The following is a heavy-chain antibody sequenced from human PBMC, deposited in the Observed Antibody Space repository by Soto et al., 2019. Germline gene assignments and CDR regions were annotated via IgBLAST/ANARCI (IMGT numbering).Heavy chain of an antibody. J-gene: IGHJ4*02. Sequence: PGGSLRLSCAASGFDFSDYYMSWIRQAPGKGLEWISYITYTDKTIYYADSVKGRFTISRDNAKNSLYLQMNSLRDEDTAVYYCARDRGIVATNVGYYFDYWGQGTLVTVSS. D-gene: IGHD5-12*01. CDR3: ARDRGIVATNVGYYFDY. V-gene: IGHV3-11*01. CDR2: ITYTDKTI. CDR1: GFDFSDYY.